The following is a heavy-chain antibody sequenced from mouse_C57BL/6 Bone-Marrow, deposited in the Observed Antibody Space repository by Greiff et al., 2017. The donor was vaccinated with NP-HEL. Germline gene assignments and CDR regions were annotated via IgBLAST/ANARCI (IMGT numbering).Heavy chain of an antibody. CDR2: IYSSSGYT. D-gene: IGHD1-1*02. CDR1: GYTFTSHW. J-gene: IGHJ2*01. Sequence: QVQLQQSGAELAKPGASVKLSRKASGYTFTSHWMHWVKQRPGQGLEWIGYIYSSSGYTKYNQKFKDKATLTADKSSSTAYMQLSSLTYEDSAVYYCAREEVDFDYWGQGTTLTVSS. CDR3: AREEVDFDY. V-gene: IGHV1-7*01.